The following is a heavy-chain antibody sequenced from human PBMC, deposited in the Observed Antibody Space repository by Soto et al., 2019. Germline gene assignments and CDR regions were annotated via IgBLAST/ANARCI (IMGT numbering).Heavy chain of an antibody. J-gene: IGHJ6*02. CDR1: GYTFTNYW. V-gene: IGHV5-51*01. Sequence: ESLKISSKGPGYTFTNYWIGWVSQIPVKVPEWRGLIYPGDSHTKYNPSFQGQVTISADKSITTTYLQWSSLKASDTAIYYCAPSIFYYGMDVWGQGTPLTPSS. CDR2: IYPGDSHT. CDR3: APSIFYYGMDV.